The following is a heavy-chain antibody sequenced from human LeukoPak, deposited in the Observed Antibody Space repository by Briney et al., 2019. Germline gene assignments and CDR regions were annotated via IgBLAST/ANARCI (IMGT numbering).Heavy chain of an antibody. CDR2: ISSSGRT. CDR1: GGSISSGDYY. Sequence: PSETLSLTCTVSGGSISSGDYYWSWIRQPPGKGLEWIGYISSSGRTYYNPSLRSRITVSIDTAKNQFSLKVNSVTAADTAVYYCARGQYGSGIAYWGQGTLVTVSS. V-gene: IGHV4-30-4*01. D-gene: IGHD3-10*01. CDR3: ARGQYGSGIAY. J-gene: IGHJ4*02.